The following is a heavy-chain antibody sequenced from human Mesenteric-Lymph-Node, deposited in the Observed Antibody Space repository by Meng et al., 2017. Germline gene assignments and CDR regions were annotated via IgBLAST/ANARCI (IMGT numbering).Heavy chain of an antibody. CDR2: NHYSGTT. CDR1: DVLPTSDDYY. Sequence: QVQLRSCGPEPLQHPHTLSRHCTGSDVLPTSDDYYCSWIRQHPGKGLEWIGYNHYSGTTYYNPSLKSRIAISLDTSKNQFSLNLNSVTAADAAVYYGGREQGRELINHWGQGTLVTVSS. V-gene: IGHV4-30-4*01. J-gene: IGHJ4*02. CDR3: GREQGRELINH. D-gene: IGHD1-7*01.